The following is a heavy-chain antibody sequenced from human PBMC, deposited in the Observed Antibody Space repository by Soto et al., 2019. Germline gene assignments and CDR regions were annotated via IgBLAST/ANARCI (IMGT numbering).Heavy chain of an antibody. V-gene: IGHV4-34*01. CDR2: INHSGST. CDR3: ARVREMATLFDD. D-gene: IGHD5-12*01. J-gene: IGHJ4*02. Sequence: SETLSLTCAVYGGSFSGYYWSWIRQPPGKGLEWIGEINHSGSTNYNPSLKSRVTISVDTSKNQFSLKLSSVTAADTAVYYCARVREMATLFDDWGQGTLVTVSS. CDR1: GGSFSGYY.